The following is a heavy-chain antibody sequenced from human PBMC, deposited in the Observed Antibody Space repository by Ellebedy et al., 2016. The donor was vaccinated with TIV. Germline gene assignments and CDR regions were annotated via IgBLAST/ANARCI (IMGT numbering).Heavy chain of an antibody. CDR3: ARSITIFGVVNDKEEDAFDI. V-gene: IGHV2-70*04. CDR2: IDWDDDK. CDR1: GFSLSTNTMR. D-gene: IGHD3-3*01. Sequence: SGPTLVKPTQTLTLTCTFSGFSLSTNTMRVSWIRQPPGKALEWLARIDWDDDKFYSTSLKTRLTISKDTSKNQVVLTMTNMDPVDTATYYCARSITIFGVVNDKEEDAFDIWGQGTMVTVSS. J-gene: IGHJ3*02.